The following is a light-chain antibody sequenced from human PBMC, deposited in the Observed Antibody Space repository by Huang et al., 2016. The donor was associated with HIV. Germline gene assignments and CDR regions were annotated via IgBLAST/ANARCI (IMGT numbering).Light chain of an antibody. CDR2: GAS. V-gene: IGKV3-15*01. J-gene: IGKJ4*01. Sequence: EIEMTQSPVTLSVSPGQRATLSCRASQSVHSDLAWYQQKHGQAPRRRIYGASPRATGIPAKFNATGSGTVFSLSINNLQSDDFAVYYCQQYNDWPPLTFGGGTKVEI. CDR1: QSVHSD. CDR3: QQYNDWPPLT.